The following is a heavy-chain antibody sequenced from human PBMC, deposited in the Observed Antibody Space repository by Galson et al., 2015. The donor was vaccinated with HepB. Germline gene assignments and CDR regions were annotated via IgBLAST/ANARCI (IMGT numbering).Heavy chain of an antibody. CDR1: GGTFSSYA. CDR3: ARSQKYYGSGSYTFDY. J-gene: IGHJ4*02. CDR2: IIPILGIA. V-gene: IGHV1-69*04. D-gene: IGHD3-10*01. Sequence: SVKVSCKASGGTFSSYAISWVRQAPGQGLEWMGRIIPILGIANYAQKFQGRVTITADKSTSTAYMELSSLRSEDTAVYYCARSQKYYGSGSYTFDYWGQGTLVTVSS.